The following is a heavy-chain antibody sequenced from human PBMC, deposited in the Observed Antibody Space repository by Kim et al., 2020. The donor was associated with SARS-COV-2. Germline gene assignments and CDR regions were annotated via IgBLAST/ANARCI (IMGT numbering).Heavy chain of an antibody. CDR3: ARGRVNWFDP. J-gene: IGHJ5*02. V-gene: IGHV1-8*01. CDR2: NT. Sequence: NTGTAQTFQGRVTMTRNTSISTAYMELSSLRSEDTAVYYCARGRVNWFDPWGQGTLVTVSS.